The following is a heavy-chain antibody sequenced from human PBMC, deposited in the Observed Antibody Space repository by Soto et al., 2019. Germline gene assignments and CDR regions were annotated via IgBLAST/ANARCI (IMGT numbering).Heavy chain of an antibody. D-gene: IGHD6-13*01. Sequence: QVQLVESGGGVVQPGRSLRLSCAASGFTFSSYGMHWVRQAPGKGLEWVAVIWYDGSNKYYADSVKGRFTISRDNSKNTLYLQMNSLRAEDTAVYDCARSAAAGTYFDYWGQGTLVTVSS. V-gene: IGHV3-33*01. J-gene: IGHJ4*02. CDR2: IWYDGSNK. CDR1: GFTFSSYG. CDR3: ARSAAAGTYFDY.